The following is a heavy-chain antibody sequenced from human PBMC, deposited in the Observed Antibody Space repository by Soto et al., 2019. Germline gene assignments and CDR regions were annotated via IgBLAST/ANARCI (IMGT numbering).Heavy chain of an antibody. CDR3: ARPRAEAFDI. Sequence: QIQLVQSGAEVKKPGASVKVSCKASGYSYTNYGVSWVRQAPGQGLEWMGWISTYIGNTNYAQKFQGRVTMTTDTSTSTAYMELRSLRFDDTAVYYCARPRAEAFDIWGQGTMVTVSS. CDR1: GYSYTNYG. J-gene: IGHJ3*02. CDR2: ISTYIGNT. V-gene: IGHV1-18*01.